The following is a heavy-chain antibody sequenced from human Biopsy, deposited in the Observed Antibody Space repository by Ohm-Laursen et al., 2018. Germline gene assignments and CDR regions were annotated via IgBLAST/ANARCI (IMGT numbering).Heavy chain of an antibody. CDR1: GDSISGHF. CDR2: IYSNGNT. J-gene: IGHJ3*02. D-gene: IGHD1-26*01. Sequence: GTLSLTCTVSGDSISGHFWSWVRQPAGKGLEWIGRIYSNGNTNYNPSLKSRVSMSVDTSKNHFSLNLTSVTAADTAMYYCARDEGLLRAFDIWGQGTLGTVSS. V-gene: IGHV4-4*07. CDR3: ARDEGLLRAFDI.